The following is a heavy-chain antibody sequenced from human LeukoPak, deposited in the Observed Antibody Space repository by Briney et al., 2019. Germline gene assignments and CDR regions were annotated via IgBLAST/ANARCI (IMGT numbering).Heavy chain of an antibody. J-gene: IGHJ6*03. V-gene: IGHV5-51*01. CDR2: IQPGNSET. CDR1: GYSFTRYW. CDR3: TSYNDQRLVRGFYYYMDV. D-gene: IGHD6-25*01. Sequence: GESLKISCKGSGYSFTRYWIGWVRQMPGKGLEWMAIIQPGNSETTYSPSFQGQVTISADKSTSTAYLQWSSLKASDTAMYYCTSYNDQRLVRGFYYYMDVWGKGTTVTVSS.